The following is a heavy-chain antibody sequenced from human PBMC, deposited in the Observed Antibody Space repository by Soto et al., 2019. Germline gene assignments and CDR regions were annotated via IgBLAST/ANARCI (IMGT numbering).Heavy chain of an antibody. V-gene: IGHV4-30-4*01. CDR1: GDSISTVDYF. D-gene: IGHD2-15*01. CDR2: IYKSTTT. CDR3: ARGRYCLTGRCFPNWFDS. J-gene: IGHJ5*01. Sequence: LSETLSLTCSVSGDSISTVDYFWACIRQAPGQALEYIGYIYKSTTTYYNPSFESRVAISLDTSKSQFSLTVTSVTAADTAVYFCARGRYCLTGRCFPNWFDSWGQGTLVTVSS.